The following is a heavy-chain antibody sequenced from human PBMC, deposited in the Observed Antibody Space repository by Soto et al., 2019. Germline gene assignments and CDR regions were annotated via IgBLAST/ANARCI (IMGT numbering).Heavy chain of an antibody. Sequence: QVQLVESGGGVVQPGTSLRLSCTASGFTFSNYSMHWVRQAPGKGLEWVAVTSYDGSNKYYADSVKGRFTISRDNSKNSMYVQMNSLRGEDTAIYSCARDQKGGHCSGGSCNYYYGMDVWGKGTTVTVSS. CDR2: TSYDGSNK. CDR3: ARDQKGGHCSGGSCNYYYGMDV. J-gene: IGHJ6*04. V-gene: IGHV3-30-3*01. CDR1: GFTFSNYS. D-gene: IGHD2-15*01.